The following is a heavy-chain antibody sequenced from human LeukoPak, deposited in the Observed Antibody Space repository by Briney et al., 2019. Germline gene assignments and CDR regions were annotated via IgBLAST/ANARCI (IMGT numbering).Heavy chain of an antibody. D-gene: IGHD3-22*01. CDR3: AKDGKDGYYYDSSELDY. CDR1: GFTFSSYA. V-gene: IGHV3-23*01. CDR2: ISGSGGST. J-gene: IGHJ4*02. Sequence: PGGSLRLSCAASGFTFSSYAMSWVRQAPGKGLEWVSAISGSGGSTYYADSVKGRFTISRDNSKNTLYLQMNSLRAEDTAVYYCAKDGKDGYYYDSSELDYWGQGTLVTVSS.